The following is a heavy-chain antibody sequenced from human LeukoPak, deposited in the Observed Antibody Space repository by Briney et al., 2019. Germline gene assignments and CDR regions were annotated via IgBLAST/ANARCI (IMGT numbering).Heavy chain of an antibody. J-gene: IGHJ4*02. D-gene: IGHD5-18*01. V-gene: IGHV3-7*01. Sequence: GGSLRLSCAASGFTFSSYWMSWVRQAPGKGLEWVSNIKQDGSGKYYVDSVKGRFTISRDNAKNSLYLQMNSLKAEDTAVYYCARDSHDDTASLIDYWGQGTLGTASS. CDR2: IKQDGSGK. CDR3: ARDSHDDTASLIDY. CDR1: GFTFSSYW.